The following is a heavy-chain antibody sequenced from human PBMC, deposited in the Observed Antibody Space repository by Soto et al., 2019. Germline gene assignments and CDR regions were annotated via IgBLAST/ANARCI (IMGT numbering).Heavy chain of an antibody. CDR3: ARDHYGDYGSDY. Sequence: GGSLRLSCTASGFTFSSYSINWVRQAPGKGLEWISYISSSGGTIYYADSVKGRFTISRDNAKNSLYLQMNSLRAEDTAMYYCARDHYGDYGSDYWGQGTLVTVSS. V-gene: IGHV3-48*01. CDR1: GFTFSSYS. J-gene: IGHJ4*02. D-gene: IGHD4-17*01. CDR2: ISSSGGTI.